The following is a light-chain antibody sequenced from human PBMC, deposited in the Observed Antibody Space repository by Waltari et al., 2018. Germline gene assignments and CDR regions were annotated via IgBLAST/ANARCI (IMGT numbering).Light chain of an antibody. V-gene: IGKV2-40*01. J-gene: IGKJ2*01. Sequence: EIVMTQTPLSLPVTPGEPASISCRSSQSLLDSDGGSTSLDWYLQQPGQSPQLLIYTLADRASGVPNRFSGSGSGTDFTLKISRVEADDVGVYYCMQRLEFPYTFGQGTKLEIK. CDR1: QSLLDSDGGSTS. CDR3: MQRLEFPYT. CDR2: TLA.